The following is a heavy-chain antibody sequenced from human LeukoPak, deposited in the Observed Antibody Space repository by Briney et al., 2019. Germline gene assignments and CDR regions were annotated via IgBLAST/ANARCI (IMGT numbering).Heavy chain of an antibody. J-gene: IGHJ4*02. CDR2: MLYDGNNK. Sequence: GGSLRLSCAASGFTFSNYGMHWVRQAPGKGLEWVAVMLYDGNNKYYADSVKGRFTISRDNSKNTLYLQMNSLRAEDTAVYYCAKDRRHCSSGSCYAPVDYWGQGTLVTVSS. CDR1: GFTFSNYG. V-gene: IGHV3-33*06. D-gene: IGHD2-2*01. CDR3: AKDRRHCSSGSCYAPVDY.